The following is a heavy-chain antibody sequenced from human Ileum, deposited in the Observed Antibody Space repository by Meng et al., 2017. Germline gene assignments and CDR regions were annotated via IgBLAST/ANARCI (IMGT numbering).Heavy chain of an antibody. Sequence: QVLLQESGPGLVKSSETLSLICNVSGDSINSYYWSWIRQPPGKGLEWIGYVDYSGSTNYSPSLKSRVTISVDTSKNRFSLKLTSVTAADTAVYYCAVTPGHSYGYGVDYWGQGTLVTVSS. D-gene: IGHD5-18*01. V-gene: IGHV4-59*08. J-gene: IGHJ4*02. CDR2: VDYSGST. CDR3: AVTPGHSYGYGVDY. CDR1: GDSINSYY.